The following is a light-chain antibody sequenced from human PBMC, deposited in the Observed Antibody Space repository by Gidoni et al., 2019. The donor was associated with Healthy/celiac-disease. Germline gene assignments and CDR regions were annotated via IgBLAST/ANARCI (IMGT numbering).Light chain of an antibody. CDR1: QSVSSN. Sequence: DIVMTQSPATLSVSPGERATLSCRASQSVSSNLAWYQQKPGQAPRLLIYGASTRATGIPARFSGSGSGTEFTLTISSLQSEDFAGYYCQQDNNWPPAFXXXTRLEIK. CDR2: GAS. J-gene: IGKJ5*01. CDR3: QQDNNWPPA. V-gene: IGKV3-15*01.